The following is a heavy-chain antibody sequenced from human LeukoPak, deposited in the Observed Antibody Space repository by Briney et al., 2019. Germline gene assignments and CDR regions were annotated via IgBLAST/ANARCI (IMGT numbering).Heavy chain of an antibody. CDR3: ARDMIILQS. Sequence: GGSLRLSCSASGFIFSNYWMTWVRQAPGKGLEWVANIKQDGCEKYYVDSVKGRFTISRDNAKKSLYLQTNSLRAEDTAVYFCARDMIILQSWGQGTLVTVPP. D-gene: IGHD3-16*01. CDR2: IKQDGCEK. J-gene: IGHJ5*02. CDR1: GFIFSNYW. V-gene: IGHV3-7*04.